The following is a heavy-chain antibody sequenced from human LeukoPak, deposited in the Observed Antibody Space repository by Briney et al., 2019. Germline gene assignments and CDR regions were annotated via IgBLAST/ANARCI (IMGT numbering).Heavy chain of an antibody. J-gene: IGHJ6*02. Sequence: ASVKVSCKPSGYTFTNNAISWVRQAPGQGLEWVGWISTYSGNTKYAEKLQGKVTLTTDTSTSTVYMDLRSLRSDDTAVYYRAREAYSYGYNYGMDVWGQGTTVTVSS. CDR3: AREAYSYGYNYGMDV. CDR2: ISTYSGNT. CDR1: GYTFTNNA. V-gene: IGHV1-18*01. D-gene: IGHD5-18*01.